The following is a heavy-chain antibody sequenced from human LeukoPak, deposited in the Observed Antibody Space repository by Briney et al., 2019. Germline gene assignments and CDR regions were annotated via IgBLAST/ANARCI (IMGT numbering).Heavy chain of an antibody. Sequence: SETLSLTCTVSGGSISSSSYYWGWIRQPPGKGLEWIGEINHSGSTNYNPSLKSRVTISVDTSKNQFSLKLSSVTAADTAVYYCARAHSVNVVVVAATTFDYWGQGTLVTVSS. J-gene: IGHJ4*02. CDR3: ARAHSVNVVVVAATTFDY. D-gene: IGHD2-15*01. CDR2: INHSGST. V-gene: IGHV4-39*07. CDR1: GGSISSSSYY.